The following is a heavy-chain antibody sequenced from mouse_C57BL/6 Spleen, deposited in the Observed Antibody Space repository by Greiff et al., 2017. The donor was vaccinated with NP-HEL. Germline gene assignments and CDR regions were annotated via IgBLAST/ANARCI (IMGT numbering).Heavy chain of an antibody. D-gene: IGHD3-2*02. CDR2: IDPSDSET. V-gene: IGHV1-52*01. Sequence: QVQLQQPGAELVRPGSSVKLSCKASGYTFTSYWMHWVKQRPIQGLEWIGNIDPSDSETHYNQKFKDKATLTVDKSSSTAYMQLSSLTSEDSAVYYCAILDSSGYEEYYCGQGTTLTVSS. CDR1: GYTFTSYW. CDR3: AILDSSGYEEYY. J-gene: IGHJ2*01.